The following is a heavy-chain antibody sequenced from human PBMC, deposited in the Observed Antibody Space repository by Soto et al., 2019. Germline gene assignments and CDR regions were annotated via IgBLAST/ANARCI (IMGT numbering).Heavy chain of an antibody. V-gene: IGHV1-24*01. Sequence: ASVKVSCKVSGYTLTELSMHWVRQAPGKGLEWMGGFDPEDGETIYAQKFQGRVTMTEDTSTDTAYMELSSLRSEDTAVYYCATWGHDLYSGYVMNYFDYWGQGTLVTVSS. CDR2: FDPEDGET. J-gene: IGHJ4*02. CDR3: ATWGHDLYSGYVMNYFDY. CDR1: GYTLTELS. D-gene: IGHD5-12*01.